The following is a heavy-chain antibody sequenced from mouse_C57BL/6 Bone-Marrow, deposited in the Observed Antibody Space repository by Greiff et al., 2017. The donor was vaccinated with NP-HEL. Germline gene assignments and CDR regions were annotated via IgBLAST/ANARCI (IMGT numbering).Heavy chain of an antibody. V-gene: IGHV5-17*01. CDR2: ISSGSSTI. J-gene: IGHJ3*01. Sequence: EVNLVESGGGLVKPGGSLKLSCAASGFTFSDYGMHWVRQAPEKGLEWVAYISSGSSTIYYADTVKGRFTISRDNAKNTLFLQMTSLRSEDTAMYYCARFLLGRFAYWGQGTLVTVSA. D-gene: IGHD4-1*01. CDR1: GFTFSDYG. CDR3: ARFLLGRFAY.